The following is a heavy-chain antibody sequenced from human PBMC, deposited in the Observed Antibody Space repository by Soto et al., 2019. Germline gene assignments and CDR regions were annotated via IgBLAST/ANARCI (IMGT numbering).Heavy chain of an antibody. CDR1: GFSFRDYF. D-gene: IGHD2-21*01. CDR2: IGPYGNSI. CDR3: ARDDHTYGVY. V-gene: IGHV3-11*01. Sequence: LKISCAASGFSFRDYFMSWLRQAPGKGLEWVSYIGPYGNSIYYADSVKGRFTISRDDATKSLHLHMNSLRTDDTAVYYCARDDHTYGVYWGQGTPVTVSS. J-gene: IGHJ4*02.